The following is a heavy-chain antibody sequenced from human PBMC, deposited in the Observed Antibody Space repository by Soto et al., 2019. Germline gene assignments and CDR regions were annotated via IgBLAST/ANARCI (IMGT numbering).Heavy chain of an antibody. J-gene: IGHJ4*02. CDR1: GYTFTSYG. D-gene: IGHD5-12*01. CDR2: ISAYNGNT. V-gene: IGHV1-18*01. CDR3: ARDRGYRSYGDY. Sequence: QVQLVQSGAEVKKPGASVKVSCKASGYTFTSYGISWVRQAPGQGLEWMGWISAYNGNTNYAQKLQGRVPMTTDTSTSTAHMALRSLRSDDTAVYYCARDRGYRSYGDYWGQGTLVTVSS.